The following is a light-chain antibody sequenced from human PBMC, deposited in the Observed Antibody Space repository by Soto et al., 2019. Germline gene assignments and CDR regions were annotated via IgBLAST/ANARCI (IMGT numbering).Light chain of an antibody. CDR3: CSHAGSSVV. CDR1: SSDVGGYNF. J-gene: IGLJ1*01. V-gene: IGLV2-8*01. CDR2: DVN. Sequence: QSALTQPPSASGSPGQSVAISCTGTSSDVGGYNFVCWYQQHPDKAPKLMIYDVNKRPSGVPDRFSGSKSGNTASLTISGLQAEDEADYYCCSHAGSSVVFGTGTKLTVL.